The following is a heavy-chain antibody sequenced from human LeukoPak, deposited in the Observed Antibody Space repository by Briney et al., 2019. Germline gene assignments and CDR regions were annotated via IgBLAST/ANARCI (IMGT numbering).Heavy chain of an antibody. Sequence: GGSLRLSCAASGFTFSSYGMSWVRQAPGKGLEWVSAISGSGGSTYYADSVKGRFTISRDNSKNTLYLQMNSMRAEDTAVYYCAKDRLLNCRGDCYIFDYWGQGTVVTVSS. CDR3: AKDRLLNCRGDCYIFDY. D-gene: IGHD2-21*02. CDR2: ISGSGGST. CDR1: GFTFSSYG. J-gene: IGHJ4*02. V-gene: IGHV3-23*01.